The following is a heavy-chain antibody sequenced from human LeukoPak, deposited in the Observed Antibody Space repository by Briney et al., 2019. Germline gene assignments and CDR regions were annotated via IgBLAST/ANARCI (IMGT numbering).Heavy chain of an antibody. J-gene: IGHJ4*02. Sequence: SVQVSCMASLYTFTQYYMDGVGQAPAQGLDWLGWITHNSGGTNYAQKFQGRVTMTRDTSITTAYMELIRMRSDDTPVYYCAREDIAAASLDYWGQGTLVTVSS. CDR3: AREDIAAASLDY. CDR1: LYTFTQYY. D-gene: IGHD6-13*01. CDR2: ITHNSGGT. V-gene: IGHV1-2*02.